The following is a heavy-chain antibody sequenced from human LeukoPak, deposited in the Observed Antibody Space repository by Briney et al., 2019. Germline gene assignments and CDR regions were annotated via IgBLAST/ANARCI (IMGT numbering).Heavy chain of an antibody. V-gene: IGHV1-3*01. Sequence: ASVKVSCKASGGTFSSYAISWVRRAPGQRLEWMGWINAGNGNTKYSQKFQGRVTITRDTSASTAYMELSSLRSEDTAVYYCARDRRDYGGNSGDYWGQGTLVTVSS. D-gene: IGHD4-23*01. CDR1: GGTFSSYA. CDR3: ARDRRDYGGNSGDY. J-gene: IGHJ4*02. CDR2: INAGNGNT.